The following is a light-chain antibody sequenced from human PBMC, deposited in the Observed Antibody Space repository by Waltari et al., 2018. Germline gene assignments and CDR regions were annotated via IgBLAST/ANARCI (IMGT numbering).Light chain of an antibody. V-gene: IGKV1-5*03. Sequence: DIQMTQSPSTLSASVGDRVTITCRASQNIASWVAWYQHKPGKAPNRLIYKASTLESGVPSRFSGSGSGTVFTLTISSLRPDDFTTYYCQQYNSYSALTFGGGTRVEIK. J-gene: IGKJ4*01. CDR1: QNIASW. CDR3: QQYNSYSALT. CDR2: KAS.